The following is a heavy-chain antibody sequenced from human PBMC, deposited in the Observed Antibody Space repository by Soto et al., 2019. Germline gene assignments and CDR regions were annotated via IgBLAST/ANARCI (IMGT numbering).Heavy chain of an antibody. CDR1: GGSMRKYF. Sequence: PSETLSRTWTVSGGSMRKYFWTWIGQPPGKGLEWIGYIHYSGTTSFFPSYNPSLRSRVTISEDTSKNQFSLKLLSVTTADTAVYFCAAGEASSRNLAPYYLDFWGQGTLVTVS. CDR2: IHYSGTT. CDR3: AAGEASSRNLAPYYLDF. D-gene: IGHD6-13*01. V-gene: IGHV4-59*01. J-gene: IGHJ4*02.